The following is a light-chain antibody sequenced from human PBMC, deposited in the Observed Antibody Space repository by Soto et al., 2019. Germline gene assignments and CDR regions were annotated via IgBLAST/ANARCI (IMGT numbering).Light chain of an antibody. CDR2: DAS. CDR3: QQRSNWT. Sequence: ELVLTQSPGTLSVSRGERATLSCRASDRIYSAYLGWYQQNPGHAPRLLIYDASNRATGIPARFSGSGSGTDFTLTISNLEPEDFAVYYCQQRSNWTFSQGTKVDIK. CDR1: DRIYSAY. J-gene: IGKJ1*01. V-gene: IGKV3-11*01.